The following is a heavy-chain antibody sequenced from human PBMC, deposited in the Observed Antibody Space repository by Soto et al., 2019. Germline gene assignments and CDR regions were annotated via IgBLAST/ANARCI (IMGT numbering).Heavy chain of an antibody. Sequence: SETLSLTCAVYGGSFSGYYWSWIRQPPGKGLEWIGEINHSGSTNYNPSLKSRVTISVDTSKNQFSLKLSSVTAADTAVYYCARAPFYYYGSGSYSDGMDVWGQGTTVTVSS. J-gene: IGHJ6*02. D-gene: IGHD3-10*01. CDR3: ARAPFYYYGSGSYSDGMDV. CDR2: INHSGST. CDR1: GGSFSGYY. V-gene: IGHV4-34*01.